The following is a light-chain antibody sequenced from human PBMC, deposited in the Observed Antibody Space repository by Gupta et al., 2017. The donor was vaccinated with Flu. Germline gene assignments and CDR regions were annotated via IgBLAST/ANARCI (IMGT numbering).Light chain of an antibody. CDR3: QQYNNWPPYS. CDR2: GAS. J-gene: IGKJ2*03. V-gene: IGKV3-15*01. CDR1: QSVSSN. Sequence: DTVTTQPPATLSVSPGERATLSCRASQSVSSNLAWYQQKPGQAPRLLIYGASTRATGIPARFSGSGSGTEFTLTISSLQSEDFAVYYCQQYNNWPPYSFGQGTKLEIK.